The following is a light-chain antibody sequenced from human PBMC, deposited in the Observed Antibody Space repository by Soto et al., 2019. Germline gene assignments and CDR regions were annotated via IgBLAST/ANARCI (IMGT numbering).Light chain of an antibody. CDR1: QGIDRW. V-gene: IGKV1-12*01. CDR2: AAS. CDR3: KQSNSFPLA. Sequence: DIQMTQSPSTLSASVGDRVTITCRASQGIDRWLVWYQQKPGKAPKVLIYAASTLRSGVPSRFSGSGSGTDFSLNISSLQPEDLATYYCKQSNSFPLAFGGGTKVDSK. J-gene: IGKJ4*01.